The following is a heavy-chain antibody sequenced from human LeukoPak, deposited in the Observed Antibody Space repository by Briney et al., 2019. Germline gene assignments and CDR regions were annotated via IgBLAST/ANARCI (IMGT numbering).Heavy chain of an antibody. D-gene: IGHD3-10*01. CDR2: ISYDGSNK. CDR1: GFPLSSYA. V-gene: IGHV3-30*04. CDR3: ARDAGSGSYFDY. Sequence: GRSLRLSCAASGFPLSSYAMHWVRQAPGKGLEWVAVISYDGSNKYYADSVKGRFTISRDNSKNTLYLQMNSLRADDTAVYYCARDAGSGSYFDYWGQGTLVTVSS. J-gene: IGHJ4*02.